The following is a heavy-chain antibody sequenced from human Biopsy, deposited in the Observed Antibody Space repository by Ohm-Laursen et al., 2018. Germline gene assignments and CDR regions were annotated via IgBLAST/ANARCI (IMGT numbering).Heavy chain of an antibody. CDR2: FDREERKT. CDR1: GYAVTELS. Sequence: ASVKVSCKVSGYAVTELSIHWVRQTGGKGLEWMGGFDREERKTVYAQKFQGRITMTEDTSTDTAYMELSSLRSEDTAVYYCAADINVWNVNYWGQGTQVTVSS. J-gene: IGHJ4*02. V-gene: IGHV1-24*01. CDR3: AADINVWNVNY. D-gene: IGHD1-1*01.